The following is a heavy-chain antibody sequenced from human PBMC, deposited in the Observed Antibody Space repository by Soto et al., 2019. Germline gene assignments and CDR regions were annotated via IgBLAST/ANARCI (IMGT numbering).Heavy chain of an antibody. CDR3: ARFRNWNYVFDY. D-gene: IGHD1-7*01. V-gene: IGHV4-59*01. Sequence: SETLSLTCTVSGGSISSYYWSWIRQPPGKGLEWIGYIYYSGSTNYNPSLKSRVTISVDTSKNQFSLKLSSVTAADTAVYYCARFRNWNYVFDYWGQGTLDTVSS. CDR2: IYYSGST. J-gene: IGHJ4*02. CDR1: GGSISSYY.